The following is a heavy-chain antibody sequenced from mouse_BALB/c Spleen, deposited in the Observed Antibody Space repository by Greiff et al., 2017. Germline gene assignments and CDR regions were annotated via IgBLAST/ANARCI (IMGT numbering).Heavy chain of an antibody. Sequence: EVQLQESGGGLVQPGGSLKLSCAASGFTFSDYYMYWVRQTPEKRLEWVATISDGGSYTYYPDSVKGRFTISRDNAKNNLYLQMSSLKSEDTAMYYCAREDGNYAMDYWGQGTSVTVSS. CDR2: ISDGGSYT. CDR1: GFTFSDYY. V-gene: IGHV5-4*02. J-gene: IGHJ4*01. D-gene: IGHD2-1*01. CDR3: AREDGNYAMDY.